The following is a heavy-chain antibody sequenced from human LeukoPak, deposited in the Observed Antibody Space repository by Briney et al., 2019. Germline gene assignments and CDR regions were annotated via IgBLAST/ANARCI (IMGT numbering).Heavy chain of an antibody. V-gene: IGHV4-34*01. Sequence: SETLSLTCAVYGGSFNDYYWSWIRQPPGKGLEWIGEINHSGSTKYNPSLKSRVTISVDPSKNQFSLKVSSVTAADTAVYYCARTHRTPFDYWGQGTLVTVSS. CDR2: INHSGST. CDR3: ARTHRTPFDY. J-gene: IGHJ4*02. CDR1: GGSFNDYY. D-gene: IGHD4-23*01.